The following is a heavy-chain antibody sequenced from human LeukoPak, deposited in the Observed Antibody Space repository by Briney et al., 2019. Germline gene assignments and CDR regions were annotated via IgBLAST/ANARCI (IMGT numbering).Heavy chain of an antibody. J-gene: IGHJ4*02. Sequence: GGSLRLSCAASGFTFSSYSMNWVRQAPGKGLEWVSSISSSSSYIYYADSVKGRFTISRDNSKNTLYLQMNSLRAEDTAVYYCARDRYGSGSSPFDYWGQGTLVTVSS. CDR2: ISSSSSYI. CDR3: ARDRYGSGSSPFDY. CDR1: GFTFSSYS. V-gene: IGHV3-21*04. D-gene: IGHD3-10*01.